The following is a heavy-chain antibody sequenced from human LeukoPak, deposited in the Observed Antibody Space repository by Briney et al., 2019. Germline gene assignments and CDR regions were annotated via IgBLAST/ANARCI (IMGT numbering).Heavy chain of an antibody. CDR3: ARDYGDYIGSWFDP. CDR1: GFTFSGYA. J-gene: IGHJ5*02. V-gene: IGHV3-30-3*01. CDR2: ISYDGSNK. Sequence: GRSLRLSCAASGFTFSGYAMHWVRQAPGKGLEWVAVISYDGSNKYYADSVKGRFTISRDNSKNTLYLQMNSLRAEDTAVYYCARDYGDYIGSWFDPWGQGTLVTVSS. D-gene: IGHD4-17*01.